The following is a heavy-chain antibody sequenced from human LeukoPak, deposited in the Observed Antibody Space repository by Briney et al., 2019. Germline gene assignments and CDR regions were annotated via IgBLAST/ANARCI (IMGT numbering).Heavy chain of an antibody. CDR1: GFTVSSNY. D-gene: IGHD5-18*01. CDR2: IYSGGST. CDR3: ARLDTALVSYYYYYFMDV. Sequence: PGGSLRLSCAASGFTVSSNYMSWVRQAPGKGLERVSLIYSGGSTYYADSVKGRFTISRDNSKHTLYLQMNSLRAEDTAVYYCARLDTALVSYYYYYFMDVWGKGTTVTVSS. J-gene: IGHJ6*03. V-gene: IGHV3-53*01.